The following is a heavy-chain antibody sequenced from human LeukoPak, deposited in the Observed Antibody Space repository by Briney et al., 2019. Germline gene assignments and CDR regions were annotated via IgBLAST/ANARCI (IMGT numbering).Heavy chain of an antibody. CDR3: ATGLAQQLVGDAFDI. D-gene: IGHD6-13*01. Sequence: ASVKVSCKVSGYTLTELSMHWVRQAPGKGLEXXXXFDPEDGETIXXXXXQGRGTMTEDTATDTAYMELSSLRSEDTAVYYCATGLAQQLVGDAFDIWGQGTMVTVSS. V-gene: IGHV1-24*01. J-gene: IGHJ3*02. CDR2: FDPEDGET. CDR1: GYTLTELS.